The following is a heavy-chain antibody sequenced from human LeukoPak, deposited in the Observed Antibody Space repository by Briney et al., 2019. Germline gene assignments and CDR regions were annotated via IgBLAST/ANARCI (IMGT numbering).Heavy chain of an antibody. J-gene: IGHJ4*02. CDR2: INHSGST. CDR1: GGSFSGYY. V-gene: IGHV4-34*01. D-gene: IGHD3-9*01. Sequence: SETLSLTCAVYGGSFSGYYWSWIRQPPGKGLEWIGEINHSGSTNYNPSLKSRVTISVDTSKNQFSLKLSSVTAADTAVYYCARGGYYDKPFAYWGQGTLVTVSP. CDR3: ARGGYYDKPFAY.